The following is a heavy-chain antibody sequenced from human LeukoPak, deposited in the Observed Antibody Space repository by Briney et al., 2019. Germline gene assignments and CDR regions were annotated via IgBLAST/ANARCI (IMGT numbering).Heavy chain of an antibody. D-gene: IGHD4-17*01. CDR2: ISGSGGDT. CDR3: AKGGVYGDYYFDY. J-gene: IGHJ4*02. CDR1: GFPFSTYA. Sequence: PGGSLRLSCAASGFPFSTYAMSGVRQAPGKGLGWVSVISGSGGDTYYADSVKGRFTISGDNSKNTVYLQMNSLRAEDTALYYCAKGGVYGDYYFDYWGQGTLVTVSS. V-gene: IGHV3-23*01.